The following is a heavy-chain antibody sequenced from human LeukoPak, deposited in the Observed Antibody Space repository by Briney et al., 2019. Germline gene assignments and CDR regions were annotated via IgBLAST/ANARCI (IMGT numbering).Heavy chain of an antibody. Sequence: GGSLRLSCAASGFTFSSYAMSWVRQAPGKGLEWVSAISGSGGSAYYADSVKGRFTISRDNSKNTVYLQLNSLRAEDTALYYCAKRPYCSGTVCYHIDYWGQGTLVTVSS. CDR2: ISGSGGSA. D-gene: IGHD2-15*01. V-gene: IGHV3-23*01. CDR1: GFTFSSYA. J-gene: IGHJ4*02. CDR3: AKRPYCSGTVCYHIDY.